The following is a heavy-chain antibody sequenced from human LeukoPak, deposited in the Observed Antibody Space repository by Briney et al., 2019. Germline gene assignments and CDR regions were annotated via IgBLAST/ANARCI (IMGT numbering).Heavy chain of an antibody. CDR1: GGSISSSSYY. J-gene: IGHJ4*02. CDR3: ARGTKDIVVVVASSPGSPFDY. D-gene: IGHD2-15*01. V-gene: IGHV4-39*07. CDR2: IYYSGST. Sequence: RTSETLSLTCTVSGGSISSSSYYWGWIRQPPGKGLEWIGSIYYSGSTYYNPSLKSRVTISVDTSKNQFSLKLSSVTAADTAVYYCARGTKDIVVVVASSPGSPFDYWGQGTLVTVSS.